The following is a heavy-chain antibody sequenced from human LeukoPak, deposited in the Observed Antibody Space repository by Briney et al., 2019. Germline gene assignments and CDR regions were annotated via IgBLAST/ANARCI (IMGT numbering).Heavy chain of an antibody. CDR1: GYTFTGYY. CDR2: INPNSGGT. J-gene: IGHJ4*02. V-gene: IGHV1-2*02. D-gene: IGHD3-10*01. CDR3: ARLRTVYYGSGSFGY. Sequence: ASVRVSCKASGYTFTGYYMHWVRQAPGQGLEWMGWINPNSGGTNYAQKFQGRVTMTRDTSISTAYMELSRLRSDDTAVYYCARLRTVYYGSGSFGYWGQGTLVTVSS.